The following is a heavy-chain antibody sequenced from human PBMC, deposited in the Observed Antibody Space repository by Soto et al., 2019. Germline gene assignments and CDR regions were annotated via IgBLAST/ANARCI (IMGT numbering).Heavy chain of an antibody. CDR2: IYDNGTT. V-gene: IGHV3-53*01. CDR1: GLTVSNAY. Sequence: GGSLRLSCAASGLTVSNAYMAWVRQAPGMGLEWVSVIYDNGTTYYADSVKGRFTISRDTSTNTLSLQMDSLRAEDTAVYYCARAECSNPNCLAAYYSYGLDVWGQGTTVTVSS. J-gene: IGHJ6*02. CDR3: ARAECSNPNCLAAYYSYGLDV. D-gene: IGHD2-2*01.